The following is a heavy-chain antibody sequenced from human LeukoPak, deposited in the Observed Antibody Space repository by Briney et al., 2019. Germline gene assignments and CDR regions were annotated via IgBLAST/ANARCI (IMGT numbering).Heavy chain of an antibody. CDR3: ARSASGLDAFDI. CDR1: GGSISSYY. D-gene: IGHD5-12*01. V-gene: IGHV4-59*12. CDR2: IYYSGST. J-gene: IGHJ3*02. Sequence: SETLSLTCTVSGGSISSYYWSWIRQPPGKGLEWIGYIYYSGSTNYNPSLKSRVTISVDTSKNQFSLRLSSVTAADTAVYYCARSASGLDAFDIWGQGTMVTVSS.